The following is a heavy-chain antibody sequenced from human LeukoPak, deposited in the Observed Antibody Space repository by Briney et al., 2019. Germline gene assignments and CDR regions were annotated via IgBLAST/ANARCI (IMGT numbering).Heavy chain of an antibody. CDR3: ARGGSGYDYYYYYMDV. D-gene: IGHD5-12*01. CDR1: GGSISSGSYY. V-gene: IGHV4-61*02. Sequence: SETLSLTCTVSGGSISSGSYYWSWIRQPAGKELQWIGRIYTSGSTNYNPSLKSRVTISVDTSKNQFFLELSSVTAADTAVYYCARGGSGYDYYYYYMDVWGKGTTVTVSS. J-gene: IGHJ6*03. CDR2: IYTSGST.